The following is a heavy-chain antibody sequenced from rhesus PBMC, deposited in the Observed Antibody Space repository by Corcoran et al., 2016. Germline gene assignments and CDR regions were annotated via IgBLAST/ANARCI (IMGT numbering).Heavy chain of an antibody. J-gene: IGHJ3*01. V-gene: IGHV3S5*01. Sequence: EVQLVETGGGLVQPGGSLKLSCAASGFTFSSYGMSWVRQAPGKGLEWVSAINSCGGSTYYPDPVKGRFTISRDNSKNTLSLQMNSLRAEDTAVYYCAKDNSSGWWGDGDAFDFWGQGLRVTVSS. CDR3: AKDNSSGWWGDGDAFDF. CDR1: GFTFSSYG. D-gene: IGHD6-31*01. CDR2: INSCGGST.